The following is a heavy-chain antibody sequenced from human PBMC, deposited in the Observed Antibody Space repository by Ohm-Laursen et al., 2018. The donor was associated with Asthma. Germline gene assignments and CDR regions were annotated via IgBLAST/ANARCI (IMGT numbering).Heavy chain of an antibody. D-gene: IGHD6-19*01. CDR3: ARKFSSGWLFDF. CDR1: GFTFSSYG. CDR2: IYSGGTT. J-gene: IGHJ4*02. V-gene: IGHV3-NL1*01. Sequence: SLRLSCAASGFTFSSYGMHWVRQAPGKGLEWVSAIYSGGTTYYADSVRGRFTISRDNSKNTLYLQMNSLRAEDTAVYYCARKFSSGWLFDFWGQGTLVTVSS.